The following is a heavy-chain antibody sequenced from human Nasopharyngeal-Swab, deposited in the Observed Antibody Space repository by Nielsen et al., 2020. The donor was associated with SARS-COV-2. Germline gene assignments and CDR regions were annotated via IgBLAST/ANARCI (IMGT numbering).Heavy chain of an antibody. D-gene: IGHD4-23*01. CDR3: ARERGNSLDY. J-gene: IGHJ4*02. CDR2: IKQDGSEK. CDR1: GFTFSSYA. V-gene: IGHV3-7*01. Sequence: GGSLRLSCAASGFTFSSYAMSWVRQAPGKGLEWVANIKQDGSEKYYVDSVKGRFTISRDNAKNSLYLQMNSLRAEDTAVYYCARERGNSLDYWGQGTLVTVSS.